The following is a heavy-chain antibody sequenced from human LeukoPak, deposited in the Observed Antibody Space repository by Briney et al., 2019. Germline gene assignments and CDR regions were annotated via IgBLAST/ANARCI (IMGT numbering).Heavy chain of an antibody. V-gene: IGHV3-21*01. D-gene: IGHD3-3*01. J-gene: IGHJ3*02. CDR1: GFTFSSYS. Sequence: GGSLRLSCAASGFTFSSYSMNWVRQAPGKGLEWVSSISSSSSYIYYADSVKGRFTISRDNAKNSLYLQMNSLRAEDTAVYYCARDRGFWSGSLDAFDIRGQGTMVTVSS. CDR2: ISSSSSYI. CDR3: ARDRGFWSGSLDAFDI.